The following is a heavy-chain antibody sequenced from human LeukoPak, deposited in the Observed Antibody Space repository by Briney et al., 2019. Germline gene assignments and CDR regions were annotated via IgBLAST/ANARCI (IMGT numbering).Heavy chain of an antibody. J-gene: IGHJ3*02. Sequence: SQTLSLTCTVSGGSISSGANYWSWIRQHPGKGLEYIGYIYHIGSTYYNPSLKSRVTISVDTSKNQFSLKLSSVTAADTAVYYCARTSSWVASDIWGQGTMVTVSS. D-gene: IGHD6-13*01. V-gene: IGHV4-31*03. CDR2: IYHIGST. CDR3: ARTSSWVASDI. CDR1: GGSISSGANY.